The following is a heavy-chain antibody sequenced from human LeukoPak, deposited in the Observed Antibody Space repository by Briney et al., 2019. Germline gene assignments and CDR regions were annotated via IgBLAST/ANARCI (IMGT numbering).Heavy chain of an antibody. CDR3: NLVGATGGEDY. D-gene: IGHD1-26*01. CDR2: ISAYNGNT. V-gene: IGHV1-18*01. J-gene: IGHJ4*02. CDR1: GGTFSSYA. Sequence: ASVKVSCKASGGTFSSYAISWVRQAPGQGLEWMGWISAYNGNTNYAQKLQGRVTMTTDTSTSTAYMELRSLRSDDTAVYYCNLVGATGGEDYWGQGTLVTVSS.